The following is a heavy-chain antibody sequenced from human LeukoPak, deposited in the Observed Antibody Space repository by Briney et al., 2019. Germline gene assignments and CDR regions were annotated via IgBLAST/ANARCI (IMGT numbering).Heavy chain of an antibody. J-gene: IGHJ4*02. CDR2: ISYDGSNK. CDR1: GFTFSSYA. D-gene: IGHD3-10*01. CDR3: ARERGYGSGTFDY. V-gene: IGHV3-30*04. Sequence: GGSLRLSCAASGFTFSSYAMHWVRQAPGKGLEWVAVISYDGSNKYYADSVKGRFTISRDNSKNTLYLQMNSLRAEDTAVYYCARERGYGSGTFDYWGQGIQVTTSS.